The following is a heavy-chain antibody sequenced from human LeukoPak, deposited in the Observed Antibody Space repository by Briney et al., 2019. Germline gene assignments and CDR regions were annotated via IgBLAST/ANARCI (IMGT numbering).Heavy chain of an antibody. J-gene: IGHJ4*02. CDR1: GFTFSSYS. V-gene: IGHV3-21*01. D-gene: IGHD6-13*01. CDR3: ARVRSSSWYYDV. CDR2: ISSSSSYI. Sequence: GGSLRLSCAASGFTFSSYSMNWVRQAPGKGLEWVSSISSSSSYIYYADSVKGRFTISRDNAKNSLYLQMNSLRAEDTAVYYCARVRSSSWYYDVWGQGTLVTVSS.